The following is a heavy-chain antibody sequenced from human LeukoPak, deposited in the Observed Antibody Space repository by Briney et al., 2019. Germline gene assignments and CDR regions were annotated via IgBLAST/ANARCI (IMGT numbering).Heavy chain of an antibody. CDR3: VRAGRYCSGGSCPWAFDI. V-gene: IGHV1-69*05. Sequence: ASVKVSCKASGGTFSSYAISWVRQAPGQGLEWMGGIIPIFGTANYAQKFQGRVTITTDESTSTAYMELSSLRSEDTAVYYCVRAGRYCSGGSCPWAFDIWGQGTVVTVSS. CDR1: GGTFSSYA. D-gene: IGHD2-15*01. J-gene: IGHJ3*02. CDR2: IIPIFGTA.